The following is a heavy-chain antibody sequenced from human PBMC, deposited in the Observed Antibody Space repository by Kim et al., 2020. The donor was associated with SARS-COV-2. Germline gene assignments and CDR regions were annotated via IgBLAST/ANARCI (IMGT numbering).Heavy chain of an antibody. D-gene: IGHD3-16*01. CDR3: VRETSPGGADV. J-gene: IGHJ6*02. Sequence: GYADSVKGRLNIARDNAKNALSLQMNSLRADDTSLYFCVRETSPGGADVWGQGTTVTVSS. V-gene: IGHV3-9*01.